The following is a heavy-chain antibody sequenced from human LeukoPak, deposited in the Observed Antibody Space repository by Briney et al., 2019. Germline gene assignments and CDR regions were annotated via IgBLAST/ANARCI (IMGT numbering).Heavy chain of an antibody. CDR1: GYTFTSYA. CDR3: ARASSSGVSRYFDWLSGDDAFDI. D-gene: IGHD3-9*01. CDR2: INTNTGNP. Sequence: ASVKVSCKASGYTFTSYAMNWVRQAPGQGLEWMGWINTNTGNPTYAQGFTGRFVFSLDTSVSTAYLQICSLKAEDTAVYYCARASSSGVSRYFDWLSGDDAFDIWGQGTMVTVSS. V-gene: IGHV7-4-1*01. J-gene: IGHJ3*02.